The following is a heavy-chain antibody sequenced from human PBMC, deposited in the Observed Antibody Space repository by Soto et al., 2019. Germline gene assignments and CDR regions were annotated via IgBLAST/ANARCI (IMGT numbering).Heavy chain of an antibody. D-gene: IGHD3-3*01. CDR2: MNPNSGNT. J-gene: IGHJ6*02. Sequence: ASVKVSCTASGYTFTSYDINWVRQATGQGLEWMGWMNPNSGNTGYAQKFQGRVTMTRDTSISTAYMELSSLRSEDTAVYYCARGKFLEENYYYYGLDRCGQGTTVTV. CDR1: GYTFTSYD. CDR3: ARGKFLEENYYYYGLDR. V-gene: IGHV1-8*01.